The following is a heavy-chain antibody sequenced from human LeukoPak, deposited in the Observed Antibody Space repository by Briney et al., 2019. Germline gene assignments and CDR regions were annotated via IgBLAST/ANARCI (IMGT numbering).Heavy chain of an antibody. V-gene: IGHV4-34*01. D-gene: IGHD5-18*01. Sequence: SETLSLTCAVYGGSFSGYYWSWIRQPPGKGLEWIGEINHSGSTNYNPSLKSRVTISVDTSKNQFSLKLSSVTAADTAVYYCAREQRYSYGYRLDAFDIWGQGTMVTVSS. CDR3: AREQRYSYGYRLDAFDI. CDR2: INHSGST. CDR1: GGSFSGYY. J-gene: IGHJ3*02.